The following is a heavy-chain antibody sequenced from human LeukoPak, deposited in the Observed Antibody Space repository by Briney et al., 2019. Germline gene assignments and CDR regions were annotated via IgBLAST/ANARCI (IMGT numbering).Heavy chain of an antibody. Sequence: GGSLRLSCAASGFTFSSYAMSWVRQAPGKGLEWVSAISGSGGSTYYADSVKGRFTISRDNSKNTLYLQMNSLSAEDTAVYYCAKDLYYDILTGRDYWGQGTLVTVSS. J-gene: IGHJ4*02. CDR2: ISGSGGST. V-gene: IGHV3-23*01. D-gene: IGHD3-9*01. CDR3: AKDLYYDILTGRDY. CDR1: GFTFSSYA.